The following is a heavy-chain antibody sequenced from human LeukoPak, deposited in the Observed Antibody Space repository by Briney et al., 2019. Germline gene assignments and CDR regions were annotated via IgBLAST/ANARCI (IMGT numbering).Heavy chain of an antibody. CDR1: GFTFSSYG. D-gene: IGHD3-10*01. CDR3: ANAEITMVRGVPFDY. Sequence: GGSLRLSCAASGFTFSSYGMHWVRQAPGKGLEWVAVISYDGSNKYYADSVKGRFTISRDNSKNTLYLQINSLRAEDTAVYYCANAEITMVRGVPFDYWGQGTLVTVSS. J-gene: IGHJ4*02. V-gene: IGHV3-30*18. CDR2: ISYDGSNK.